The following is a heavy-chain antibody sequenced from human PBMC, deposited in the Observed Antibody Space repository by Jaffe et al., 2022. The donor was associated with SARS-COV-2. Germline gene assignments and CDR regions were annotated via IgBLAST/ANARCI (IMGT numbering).Heavy chain of an antibody. CDR1: GFTFSSYG. D-gene: IGHD5-12*01. CDR2: ISYDGSNK. Sequence: QVQLVESGGGVVQPGRSLRLSCAASGFTFSSYGMHWVRQAPGKGLEWVAVISYDGSNKYYADSVKGRFTISRDNSKNTLYLQMNSLRAEDTAVYYCAKDGARWLQSDYYFDYWGQGTLVTVSS. J-gene: IGHJ4*02. CDR3: AKDGARWLQSDYYFDY. V-gene: IGHV3-30*18.